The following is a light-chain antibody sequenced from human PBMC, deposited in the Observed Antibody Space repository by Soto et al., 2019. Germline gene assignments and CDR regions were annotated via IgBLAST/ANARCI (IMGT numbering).Light chain of an antibody. J-gene: IGKJ4*01. CDR2: AAS. CDR1: QGISSY. V-gene: IGKV1-9*01. CDR3: QQLKSYPVT. Sequence: DIQLTQSPSFLSASVGDRVTITCRARQGISSYLACYQQEPGKAPTPLIYAASTLQSGVPSRFSGGGSGTEFTLTISSLQPEDFATYYCQQLKSYPVTFGGGTKVEIK.